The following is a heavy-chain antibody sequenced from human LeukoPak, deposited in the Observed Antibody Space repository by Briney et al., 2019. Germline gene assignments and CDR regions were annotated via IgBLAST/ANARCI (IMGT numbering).Heavy chain of an antibody. CDR3: ARNGSGSYGY. Sequence: GASVTVSFTSSGYSFTTYGISWVRQAPGQGLEWMGWISVYNGHTNYAQKLQGRVTMTTDTSTSTAYMELRSLTSDDTAVYYCARNGSGSYGYWGQGTLVIVSS. V-gene: IGHV1-18*01. D-gene: IGHD3-10*01. CDR2: ISVYNGHT. J-gene: IGHJ4*02. CDR1: GYSFTTYG.